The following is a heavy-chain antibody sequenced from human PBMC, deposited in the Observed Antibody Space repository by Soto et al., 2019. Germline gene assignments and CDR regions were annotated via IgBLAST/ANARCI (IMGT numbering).Heavy chain of an antibody. J-gene: IGHJ4*02. Sequence: QVQLVESGGGVVQPGRSLRLSCAASGFTFSSYGMHWVRQAPGKGLEWVAVIWYDGSNKYYADSVKGRFTISRDNSKNTLYLQMNSLRAEDTAVYYCARGPSKIYYFDYWGQGTLVTVSS. CDR1: GFTFSSYG. CDR2: IWYDGSNK. V-gene: IGHV3-33*01. CDR3: ARGPSKIYYFDY.